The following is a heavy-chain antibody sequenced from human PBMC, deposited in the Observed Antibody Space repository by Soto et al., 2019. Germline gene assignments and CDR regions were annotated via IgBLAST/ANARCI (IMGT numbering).Heavy chain of an antibody. J-gene: IGHJ6*02. CDR2: ISSSSSYI. CDR1: GFTFSSYS. Sequence: GGSLRLSCAASGFTFSSYSMNWVRQVPGKGLEWVSSISSSSSYIYYADSVKGRFTISRDNAKNSLYLQMNSLRAEDTAVYYCAREYYDILNGQYYYYGMDVWGQGTTVTVSS. D-gene: IGHD3-9*01. CDR3: AREYYDILNGQYYYYGMDV. V-gene: IGHV3-21*01.